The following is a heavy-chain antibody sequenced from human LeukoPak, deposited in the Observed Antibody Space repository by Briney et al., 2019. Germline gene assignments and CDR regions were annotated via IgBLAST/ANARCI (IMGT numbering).Heavy chain of an antibody. J-gene: IGHJ4*02. CDR3: ATLLPGYYDSSGYPFDY. D-gene: IGHD3-22*01. CDR2: INHSGST. CDR1: GGSFSVYY. V-gene: IGHV4-34*01. Sequence: PSETLSLTCAVYGGSFSVYYWSWIRQPPGKGLEWIGEINHSGSTTYNPSLKSRVTISVDTSKTQFSLKLSSATAADTAVYYCATLLPGYYDSSGYPFDYWGQGTLVTVSS.